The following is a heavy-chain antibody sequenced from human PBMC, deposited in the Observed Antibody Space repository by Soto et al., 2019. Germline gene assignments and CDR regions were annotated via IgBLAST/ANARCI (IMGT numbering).Heavy chain of an antibody. J-gene: IGHJ4*02. Sequence: GESLKISCKGSGYSFTSYWIGWVRPIPGKGLEWMGIIYPGDYDTRYSPSFQGQVTISADNSISTAYLQWSSLKASDTAMYYCARHKVPSYDILTGYYPSPFDYWGQGTLVTVSS. CDR3: ARHKVPSYDILTGYYPSPFDY. CDR1: GYSFTSYW. CDR2: IYPGDYDT. D-gene: IGHD3-9*01. V-gene: IGHV5-51*01.